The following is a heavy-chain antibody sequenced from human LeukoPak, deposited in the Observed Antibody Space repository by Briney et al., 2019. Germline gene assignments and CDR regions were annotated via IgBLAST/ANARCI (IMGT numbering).Heavy chain of an antibody. CDR2: IIPIFGTA. D-gene: IGHD5-12*01. CDR3: AREGPRGYSGHEGPWFDP. V-gene: IGHV1-69*13. Sequence: ASVKVSCRASGYTFTSYAISWVRQAPGQGLEWMGGIIPIFGTANYAQKFQGRVTITADESTSTAYMELSSLRSEDTAVYYCAREGPRGYSGHEGPWFDPWGQGTLVTVSS. CDR1: GYTFTSYA. J-gene: IGHJ5*02.